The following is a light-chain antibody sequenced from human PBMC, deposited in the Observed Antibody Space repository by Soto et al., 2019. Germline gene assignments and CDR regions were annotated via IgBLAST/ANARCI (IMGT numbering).Light chain of an antibody. J-gene: IGKJ4*01. CDR3: QQYASSPPLT. CDR2: GGS. V-gene: IGKV3-20*01. Sequence: EIVLTQSPGTLSLSPGERATLSCRASQSVRTSLAWYQQKPGQAPRLLIYGGSSRATGIPDRFSGSGSGTDFTLTISRLQPEDFAVYYWQQYASSPPLTFGGGTKVEIK. CDR1: QSVRTS.